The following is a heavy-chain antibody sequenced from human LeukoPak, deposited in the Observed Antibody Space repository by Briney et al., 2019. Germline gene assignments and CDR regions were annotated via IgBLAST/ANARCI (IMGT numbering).Heavy chain of an antibody. CDR1: GFTFSSYS. Sequence: PGGSLRLSCAASGFTFSSYSMNWVRQAPGKGLEWVSYISSSSSTIYYADSVKGRFTISRDNAKNSLYLQMNSLRAEDTAVYYCARDLVVTTWGYYYYMDVWGRGTTVTVSS. CDR2: ISSSSSTI. D-gene: IGHD5-12*01. CDR3: ARDLVVTTWGYYYYMDV. J-gene: IGHJ6*03. V-gene: IGHV3-48*01.